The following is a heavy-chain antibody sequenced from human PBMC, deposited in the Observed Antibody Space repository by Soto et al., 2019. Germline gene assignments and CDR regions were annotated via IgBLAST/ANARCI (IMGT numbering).Heavy chain of an antibody. V-gene: IGHV4-59*12. CDR2: IYYTGST. J-gene: IGHJ4*02. Sequence: PSETLSLACTVSGCSISSYYWSWIRQPPGKGLEWIGYIYYTGSTNYNPSLKSRVTISVDTSKNQFSLKLTSVTAADTAVYYCARFVPCSDGTCALEYWGQGTLVTVSS. D-gene: IGHD2-15*01. CDR1: GCSISSYY. CDR3: ARFVPCSDGTCALEY.